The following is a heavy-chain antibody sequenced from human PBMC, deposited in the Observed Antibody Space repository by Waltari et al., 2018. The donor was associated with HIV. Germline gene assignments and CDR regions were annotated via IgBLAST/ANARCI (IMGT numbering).Heavy chain of an antibody. V-gene: IGHV3-23*01. CDR2: ISGSGGST. CDR3: ARRTYYYDSSGPNFDY. Sequence: EVQLLESGGGLVQPGGSLRLSCAASGFTFSSYAMSWVRQAPGKGLEWVSAISGSGGSTYYADSVKGRFTISRDNSKNTLYLQMNSLRAEDTAVYYCARRTYYYDSSGPNFDYWGQGTLVTVSS. CDR1: GFTFSSYA. D-gene: IGHD3-22*01. J-gene: IGHJ4*02.